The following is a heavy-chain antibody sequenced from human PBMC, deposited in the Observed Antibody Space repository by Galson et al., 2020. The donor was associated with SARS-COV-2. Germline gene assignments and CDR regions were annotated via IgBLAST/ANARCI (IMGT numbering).Heavy chain of an antibody. CDR3: AKIYNYFEY. J-gene: IGHJ4*02. Sequence: GESLKISCAASGFTFTRYAMSWVRQAPGKGLEWVSTITGSGTTTWYADSVKGRFTISRDNSKNTLYLQMNSLRAEDTAVYYCAKIYNYFEYWGQGTLVTVSS. V-gene: IGHV3-23*01. CDR2: ITGSGTTT. D-gene: IGHD3-10*01. CDR1: GFTFTRYA.